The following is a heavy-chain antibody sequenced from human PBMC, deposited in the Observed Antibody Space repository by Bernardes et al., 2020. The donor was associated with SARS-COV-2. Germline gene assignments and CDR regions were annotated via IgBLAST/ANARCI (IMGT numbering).Heavy chain of an antibody. D-gene: IGHD6-19*01. J-gene: IGHJ4*02. CDR1: GFTFSSSW. V-gene: IGHV3-7*01. Sequence: GGSLRLSCAVSGFTFSSSWMSWVRQAPGKGLEWVAYIKQDGSEKHYVDSVKGRFTISRDNAKNSLYLQMNSLRVDDTAIYYCAKGGWYPDYWGQGTLVTVSS. CDR3: AKGGWYPDY. CDR2: IKQDGSEK.